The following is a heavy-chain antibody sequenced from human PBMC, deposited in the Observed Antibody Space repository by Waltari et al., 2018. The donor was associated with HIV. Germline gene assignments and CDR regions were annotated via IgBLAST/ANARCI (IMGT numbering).Heavy chain of an antibody. CDR1: GGSISGYY. J-gene: IGHJ3*02. V-gene: IGHV4-59*01. CDR3: ARGMYSRSAFHI. Sequence: QVQLQESGPGLVKPSETLSLTCTVSGGSISGYYWSWIRQPPGKGLEWIGYIYYSGSTNYNPSLKSRVTISLDTSKNQFSLKLSSVTAADTAVYFCARGMYSRSAFHIWGQGTMVTVSS. D-gene: IGHD2-15*01. CDR2: IYYSGST.